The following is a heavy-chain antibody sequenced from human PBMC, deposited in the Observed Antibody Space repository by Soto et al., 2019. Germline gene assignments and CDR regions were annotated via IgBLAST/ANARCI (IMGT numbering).Heavy chain of an antibody. Sequence: QVQLVQSGAEVKKPGSSVKVSCKASGGTFSSYAISWVRQAPGQGLEWMGGIIPIFGTANYAQKFQGRVTITADESTSTAYMELSSLRSEDTAMYYCARGVVVVPAAILTLDYWGQGTLVTVSS. CDR1: GGTFSSYA. D-gene: IGHD2-2*01. V-gene: IGHV1-69*01. CDR2: IIPIFGTA. J-gene: IGHJ4*02. CDR3: ARGVVVVPAAILTLDY.